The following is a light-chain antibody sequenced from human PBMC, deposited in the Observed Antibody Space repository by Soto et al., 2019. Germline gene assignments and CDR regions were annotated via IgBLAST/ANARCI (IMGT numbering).Light chain of an antibody. Sequence: DIPMTQSPSSLSASVGDRVTITCQASHDIRNYLIWYQHKPGKAPKLLIYDASNLETGVPSRFSGSGSGTDFTFTISSLQPEDMATYYCQQYDDLPTCGGGTKVEI. V-gene: IGKV1-33*01. CDR1: HDIRNY. CDR2: DAS. J-gene: IGKJ4*01. CDR3: QQYDDLPT.